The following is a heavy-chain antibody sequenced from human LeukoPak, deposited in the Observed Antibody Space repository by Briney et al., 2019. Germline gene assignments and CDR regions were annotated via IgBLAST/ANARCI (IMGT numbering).Heavy chain of an antibody. D-gene: IGHD4-23*01. V-gene: IGHV3-33*06. CDR2: IWYDGSNK. J-gene: IGHJ6*03. Sequence: GGSLRLSCAASGFTFSSYGMHWVRQAPGKGLEWAAVIWYDGSNKYYADSVKGRFTISRDNSKNTLYLQMNSLRAEDTAVYYCAKDTNYGGNSGLGYYYYYMDVWGKGTTVTVSS. CDR3: AKDTNYGGNSGLGYYYYYMDV. CDR1: GFTFSSYG.